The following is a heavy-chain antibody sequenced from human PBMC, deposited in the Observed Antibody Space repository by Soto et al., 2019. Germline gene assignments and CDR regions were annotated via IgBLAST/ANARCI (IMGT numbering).Heavy chain of an antibody. CDR1: GFSLSTSGVA. J-gene: IGHJ6*02. CDR2: IYWDDDK. CDR3: VHSFGVVIMGYYHHGLDV. D-gene: IGHD3-3*01. V-gene: IGHV2-5*02. Sequence: QITLQESGPTLVKPTQTLTLTCTFSGFSLSTSGVAVGWIRQPPGKALEWLALIYWDDDKRYSPSLKSRVTNHKDTPKNQVVLTMTNMDPVDTATYYCVHSFGVVIMGYYHHGLDVWGQGTTVTVSS.